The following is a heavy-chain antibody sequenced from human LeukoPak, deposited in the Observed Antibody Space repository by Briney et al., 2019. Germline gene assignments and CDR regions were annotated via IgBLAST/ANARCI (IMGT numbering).Heavy chain of an antibody. D-gene: IGHD5-12*01. Sequence: SETLSLSRTVSGASTSHFYWNWIRQPPGKGLEWIGYMHNSGSSNHSPSLKSRVTISIDTSKNQFSLQLTSVTAADTAIYYCARSAEWLRNAFDIWGQGTMVSVSS. CDR2: MHNSGSS. V-gene: IGHV4-59*01. CDR3: ARSAEWLRNAFDI. J-gene: IGHJ3*02. CDR1: GASTSHFY.